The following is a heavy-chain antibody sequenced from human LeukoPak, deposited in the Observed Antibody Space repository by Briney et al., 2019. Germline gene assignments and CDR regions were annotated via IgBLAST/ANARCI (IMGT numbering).Heavy chain of an antibody. V-gene: IGHV4-39*07. CDR2: INYSGST. Sequence: PSETLSLTCTVSGGSISSSSYYWGWIRQPPGKGLEWIGSINYSGSTYYNPSLKSRVTISVDTSRNQLSRKLSSVTAADTAVYYCASGYSYDLFDYWGQGTLATVSS. J-gene: IGHJ4*02. CDR3: ASGYSYDLFDY. CDR1: GGSISSSSYY. D-gene: IGHD5-18*01.